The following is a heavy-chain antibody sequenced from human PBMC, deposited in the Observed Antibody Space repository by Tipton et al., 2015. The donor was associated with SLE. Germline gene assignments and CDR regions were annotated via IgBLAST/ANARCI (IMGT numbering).Heavy chain of an antibody. V-gene: IGHV3-7*01. Sequence: QLVQSGGGVVQPGRSLRLSCAASGFTFSSYWMSWVRQAPGKGLEWVANIKQDGSEKYYVDSVKGRFTISRDNAKNSLYLQMNSLRAEDTAVYYCARGLRSSSWDYFDYWGQGTLVTVSS. D-gene: IGHD6-13*01. CDR1: GFTFSSYW. J-gene: IGHJ4*02. CDR3: ARGLRSSSWDYFDY. CDR2: IKQDGSEK.